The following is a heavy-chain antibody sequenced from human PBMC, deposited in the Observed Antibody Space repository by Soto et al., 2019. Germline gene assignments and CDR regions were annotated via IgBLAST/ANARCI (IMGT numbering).Heavy chain of an antibody. V-gene: IGHV2-5*02. CDR2: IYWDDDK. D-gene: IGHD3-10*01. Sequence: QITLKESGPALVKPTQTLTVTCTFSGFSLSTSGVAVGWIRQPPGKALEWLALIYWDDDKRYSPSLKTRLTITKDTSRNQVILTMTNMDPVDTATYYCAHCAHCTYESGEIITNAEYFQHWGQGTLVTVSS. J-gene: IGHJ1*01. CDR1: GFSLSTSGVA. CDR3: AHCAHCTYESGEIITNAEYFQH.